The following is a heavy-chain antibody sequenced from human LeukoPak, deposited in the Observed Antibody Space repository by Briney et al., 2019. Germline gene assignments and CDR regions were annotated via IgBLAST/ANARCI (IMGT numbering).Heavy chain of an antibody. CDR3: ARRGAAVGTGDY. Sequence: PGGSLRLSCAASGFTFSSYGMSWVRQAPGKGLEWVSYISAISSSSTYYADSVKGRFTISRDNAKNSLYLQMNSLRAEDAAVYYCARRGAAVGTGDYWGQGTLVTVSS. CDR2: ISAISSSST. V-gene: IGHV3-48*04. D-gene: IGHD6-13*01. CDR1: GFTFSSYG. J-gene: IGHJ4*02.